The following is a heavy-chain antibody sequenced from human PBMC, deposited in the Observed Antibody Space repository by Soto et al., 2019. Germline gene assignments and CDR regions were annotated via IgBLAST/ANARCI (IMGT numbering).Heavy chain of an antibody. D-gene: IGHD3-10*01. CDR1: GFTFSSYW. CDR3: AKDSLFSGSYPYYFDY. CDR2: IGGSGGST. J-gene: IGHJ4*02. V-gene: IGHV3-23*01. Sequence: GGSLRLSCAASGFTFSSYWMSWVRQAPGKGLEWVSAIGGSGGSTYYADSVKGRFTISRDNSKNTLYLQMNSLRAEDTAVYYCAKDSLFSGSYPYYFDYWGQGTLVTVSS.